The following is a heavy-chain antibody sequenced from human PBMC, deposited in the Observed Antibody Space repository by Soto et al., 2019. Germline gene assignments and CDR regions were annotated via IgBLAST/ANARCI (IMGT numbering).Heavy chain of an antibody. CDR1: GFSLSTSGMG. CDR3: AHYSSTSSFDY. V-gene: IGHV2-5*02. CDR2: IYWDDDK. Sequence: QITLKESGPTLVKPTQTFTLACTFSGFSLSTSGMGVGWIXXXXXKALEWLALIYWDDDKRYSPSLKSRLTITKDTSKNQVVLTMNNMDPVDTATYYCAHYSSTSSFDYWGQGTLVTVSS. D-gene: IGHD6-13*01. J-gene: IGHJ4*02.